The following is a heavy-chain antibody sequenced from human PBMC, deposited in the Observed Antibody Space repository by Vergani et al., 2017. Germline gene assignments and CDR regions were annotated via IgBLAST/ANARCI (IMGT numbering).Heavy chain of an antibody. CDR1: GFTVSSNY. Sequence: EVQVVESGGGLIQPGGSLRLSCEASGFTVSSNYMSWVRQAPGKGLEWVSVIYSGGSTYYAGSVKGRFTISRDNLKSTLYLQMNSLRAEDTAVYYCARVDLGYCRGGSCSYYFDYWGQGTLVTVSS. V-gene: IGHV3-53*01. CDR2: IYSGGST. D-gene: IGHD2-15*01. J-gene: IGHJ4*02. CDR3: ARVDLGYCRGGSCSYYFDY.